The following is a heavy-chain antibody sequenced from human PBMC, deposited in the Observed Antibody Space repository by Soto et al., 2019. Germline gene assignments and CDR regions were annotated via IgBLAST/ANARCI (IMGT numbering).Heavy chain of an antibody. CDR1: GYTFTSYD. D-gene: IGHD3-9*01. CDR2: MNPNSGNT. V-gene: IGHV1-8*01. Sequence: QVQLVQSGAEVKKPGASVKVSCKASGYTFTSYDINWVRQATGQGLEWMGWMNPNSGNTGYAQKIKGRVTMTRDTFTSTGYMELSSLRSEDTAVYYCAREAYYDILTGYYRCFDYWGQGTLVTVSS. CDR3: AREAYYDILTGYYRCFDY. J-gene: IGHJ4*02.